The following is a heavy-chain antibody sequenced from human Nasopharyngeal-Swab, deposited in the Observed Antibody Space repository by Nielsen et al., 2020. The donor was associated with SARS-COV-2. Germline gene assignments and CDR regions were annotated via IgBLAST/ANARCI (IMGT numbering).Heavy chain of an antibody. Sequence: WIRQPPGKGPEWVANIKEDGSEKNYVDSVKGRFTISRDNAKNSLYLQINSLRADDTAVYYCARDTYCSGGSCYGYGMAVWGQGTTVTVSS. CDR2: IKEDGSEK. D-gene: IGHD2-15*01. CDR3: ARDTYCSGGSCYGYGMAV. V-gene: IGHV3-7*01. J-gene: IGHJ6*02.